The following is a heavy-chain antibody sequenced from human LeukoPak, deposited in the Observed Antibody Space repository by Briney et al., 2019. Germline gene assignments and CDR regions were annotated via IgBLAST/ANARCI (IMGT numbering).Heavy chain of an antibody. CDR2: INHSGST. V-gene: IGHV4-34*01. CDR1: GGSFSGYY. D-gene: IGHD3-10*01. Sequence: PSETLSLTCAVYGGSFSGYYWSWIRQPPGKGLEWIGEINHSGSTNYNPSLKSRVTISVDTSKNQFSLKLSSVTAADTAVYYCASKIRLLWFGEFENWGQGTLVTVSS. J-gene: IGHJ4*02. CDR3: ASKIRLLWFGEFEN.